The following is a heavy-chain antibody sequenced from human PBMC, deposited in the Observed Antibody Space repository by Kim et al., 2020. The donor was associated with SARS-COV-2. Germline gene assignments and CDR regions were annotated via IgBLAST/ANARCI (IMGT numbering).Heavy chain of an antibody. CDR1: GFNFGFYA. CDR2: ISGGGGNT. Sequence: GESLKISCAASGFNFGFYAMSWARQAPGKGLEWVSTISGGGGNTHYADSVKGRFTISRDNSMNTLYLQMNSLRAEDTAVYYCDASDYWGQGTLVTVSS. V-gene: IGHV3-23*01. J-gene: IGHJ4*02. CDR3: DASDY.